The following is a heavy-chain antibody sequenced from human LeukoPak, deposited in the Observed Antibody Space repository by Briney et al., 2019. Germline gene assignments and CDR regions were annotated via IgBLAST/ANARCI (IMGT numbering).Heavy chain of an antibody. D-gene: IGHD3-3*01. Sequence: PSETLSLTCTVSGGSISEYYWSWTRQPPGKGLEWIGSSYNSGSTNYNPSLKSRVTISVDTSKNQLSLRLSSVTAADTAVYYCARHRSGSFDSWGQGTLVTVSS. CDR3: ARHRSGSFDS. CDR1: GGSISEYY. V-gene: IGHV4-59*08. J-gene: IGHJ4*02. CDR2: SYNSGST.